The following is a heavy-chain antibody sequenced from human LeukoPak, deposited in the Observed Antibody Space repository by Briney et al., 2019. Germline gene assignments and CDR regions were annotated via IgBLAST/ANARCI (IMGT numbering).Heavy chain of an antibody. D-gene: IGHD1-7*01. Sequence: PSETLSLTCTVSGGSISSYYWSWIRQPPGKGLEWIGYIYYSGSTNYNPSLKSRVTISVDTSKNQFSLKLSSVTAADTAVYYCARDSLTGTTFGFDPWGQGTLVTVSS. CDR2: IYYSGST. J-gene: IGHJ5*02. CDR3: ARDSLTGTTFGFDP. CDR1: GGSISSYY. V-gene: IGHV4-59*12.